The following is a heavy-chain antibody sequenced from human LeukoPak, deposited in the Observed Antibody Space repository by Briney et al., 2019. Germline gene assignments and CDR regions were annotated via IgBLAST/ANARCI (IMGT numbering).Heavy chain of an antibody. V-gene: IGHV3-9*01. CDR2: ISWNSGSI. J-gene: IGHJ4*02. CDR1: GFTFDDYA. D-gene: IGHD4-23*01. Sequence: PGGSLRLSCAASGFTFDDYAMHWVRQAPGKGLEWVSGISWNSGSIGYADSVKGRFTISRDNAKNSLYLQMNSLRAEDTASYYCAKVSNSYYFDYWGQGTLVTVSS. CDR3: AKVSNSYYFDY.